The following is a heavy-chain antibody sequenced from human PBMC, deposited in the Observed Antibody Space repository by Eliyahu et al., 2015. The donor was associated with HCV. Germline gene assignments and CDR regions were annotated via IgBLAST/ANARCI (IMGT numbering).Heavy chain of an antibody. J-gene: IGHJ6*02. Sequence: EVQLVESGGGLIQPGGSLXXSCAASGFTVRXNXLSWVRQAPGKGXEWVSLIYSDIITYSADSVKGRFTVSRDNSKNTLYLQMNSLRAEDTAVYYCTRGSTGYYYAMDVWGEGTTVTVSS. CDR1: GFTVRXNX. CDR2: IYSDIIT. CDR3: TRGSTGYYYAMDV. V-gene: IGHV3-53*01. D-gene: IGHD2-8*02.